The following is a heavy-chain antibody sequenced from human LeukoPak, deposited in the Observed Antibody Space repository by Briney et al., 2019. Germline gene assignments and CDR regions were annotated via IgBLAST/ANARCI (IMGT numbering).Heavy chain of an antibody. D-gene: IGHD6-13*01. CDR3: AKAIAAAGTSLDY. CDR2: IRYDGSNK. CDR1: GFTFSSYG. V-gene: IGHV3-30*02. J-gene: IGHJ4*02. Sequence: GGSLRLSCAASGFTFSSYGMHWVRQAPGKGLEWVAFIRYDGSNKYYADSVKGRFTISRDNSKNTLYLQMNSLRAEDTAVYYCAKAIAAAGTSLDYWGQGTLVTVSS.